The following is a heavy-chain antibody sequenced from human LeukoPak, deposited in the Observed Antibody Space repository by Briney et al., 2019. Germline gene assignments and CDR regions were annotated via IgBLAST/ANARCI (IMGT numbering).Heavy chain of an antibody. J-gene: IGHJ6*02. D-gene: IGHD3-22*01. V-gene: IGHV3-23*01. CDR3: ARTYYYPYGMDV. Sequence: GGSLRLSSAASGFTFSNYEMNWVRQAPGKGLEWVSAISGSGGSTYYADSVKGRFTISRDNSKNTLYLQMNSLRAEDTAVYYCARTYYYPYGMDVWGQGTTVTVSS. CDR1: GFTFSNYE. CDR2: ISGSGGST.